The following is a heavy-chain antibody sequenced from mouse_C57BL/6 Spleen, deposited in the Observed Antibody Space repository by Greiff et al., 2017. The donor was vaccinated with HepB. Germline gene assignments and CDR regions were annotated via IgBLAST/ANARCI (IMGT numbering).Heavy chain of an antibody. Sequence: EVKVVESGGGLVKPGGSLKLSCAASGSTFSDYGMHWVRQAPEKGLEWVAYISSGSSTIYYANTVKGRFTISRDNAKNTLFLQMTSLRSEDTAMYYCGSSDWYFDVWGTGTTVTVSS. CDR3: GSSDWYFDV. CDR1: GSTFSDYG. V-gene: IGHV5-17*01. J-gene: IGHJ1*03. CDR2: ISSGSSTI.